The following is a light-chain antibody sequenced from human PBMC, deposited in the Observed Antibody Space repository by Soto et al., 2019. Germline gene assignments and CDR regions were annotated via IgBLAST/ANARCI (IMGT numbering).Light chain of an antibody. CDR2: DAS. Sequence: AIQLTQSPSSLSASVGDRVTITCRASQGISSALAWYQQKPGKAPKLLIYDASSLESGVPSRFSGSGSGTDFPLTLSSLQPEDFSTYYCQQFNSYPPSITFGQGTRLEIK. CDR3: QQFNSYPPSIT. CDR1: QGISSA. V-gene: IGKV1-13*02. J-gene: IGKJ5*01.